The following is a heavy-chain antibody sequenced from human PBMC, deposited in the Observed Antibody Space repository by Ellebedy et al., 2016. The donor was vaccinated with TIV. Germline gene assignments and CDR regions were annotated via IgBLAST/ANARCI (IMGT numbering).Heavy chain of an antibody. Sequence: GGSLRLXXAASGFNFGGHAMHWVRQAPGKGLEWVSHIRWNSDTIGYADSVKGRFTISRDNAKDSLYLEMNSLRAEDTAFYYCASETAGWIDNWGQGTLVTVSS. D-gene: IGHD6-13*01. CDR1: GFNFGGHA. V-gene: IGHV3-9*01. CDR2: IRWNSDTI. J-gene: IGHJ4*02. CDR3: ASETAGWIDN.